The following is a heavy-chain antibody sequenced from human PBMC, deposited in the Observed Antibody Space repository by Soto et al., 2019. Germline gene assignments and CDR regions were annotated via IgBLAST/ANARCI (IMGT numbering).Heavy chain of an antibody. V-gene: IGHV1-69*02. D-gene: IGHD3-3*01. J-gene: IGHJ5*02. CDR1: GGTFSSYT. CDR2: IIPILGIA. CDR3: AKAYDFWSGYYDGIATNWFDP. Sequence: SVKVSCKASGGTFSSYTISWVRQAPGQGLEWMGRIIPILGIANYAQKFQGRVTITADKSTSTAYMELSSLRSEDTAVYYCAKAYDFWSGYYDGIATNWFDPWGQGTLVTVSS.